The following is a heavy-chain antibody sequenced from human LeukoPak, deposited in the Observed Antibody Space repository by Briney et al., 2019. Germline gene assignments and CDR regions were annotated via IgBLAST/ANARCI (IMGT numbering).Heavy chain of an antibody. V-gene: IGHV4-38-2*02. D-gene: IGHD5-18*01. Sequence: SSETLSLTCTVSGYSISSGYYWGWIRQPPGKGLEWIGSIYHSGSTYYNPSLKSRVTISVDTSKNQFSLKLSSVTAADTAVYYCARTTEGGYTYGYFYYYYMDVWGKGTTVTISS. J-gene: IGHJ6*03. CDR1: GYSISSGYY. CDR3: ARTTEGGYTYGYFYYYYMDV. CDR2: IYHSGST.